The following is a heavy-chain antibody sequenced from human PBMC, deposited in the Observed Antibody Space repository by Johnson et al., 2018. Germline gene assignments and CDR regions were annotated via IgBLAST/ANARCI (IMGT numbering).Heavy chain of an antibody. CDR1: GFTFTSSA. V-gene: IGHV1-58*01. CDR2: IVVGSGNT. CDR3: VADVGRYYDRSGSPWAAFDI. Sequence: QLVESGPEVKKXGTSVKVXCKASGFTFTSSAVQWVRQARGPRLEWIGWIVVGSGNTNYAQKLQERVTMTRDMSTSTAYMELSRLRSEDTAVYYCVADVGRYYDRSGSPWAAFDIWGQGTMVTVSS. J-gene: IGHJ3*02. D-gene: IGHD3-22*01.